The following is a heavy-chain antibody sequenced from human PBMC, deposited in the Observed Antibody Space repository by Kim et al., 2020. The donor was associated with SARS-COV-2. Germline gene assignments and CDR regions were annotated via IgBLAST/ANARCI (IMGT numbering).Heavy chain of an antibody. Sequence: GGSLRLSCVASGFTFTDYYMDWARQAPGKGLEWVGRIRNSANFYSTSYAVSVQGRFTMSRDNSKNLLFLQMTRLKTDDTAVYYCARGLRFFDLATWGQGTTVTVSS. J-gene: IGHJ6*02. V-gene: IGHV3-72*01. CDR3: ARGLRFFDLAT. CDR2: IRNSANFYST. CDR1: GFTFTDYY. D-gene: IGHD3-9*01.